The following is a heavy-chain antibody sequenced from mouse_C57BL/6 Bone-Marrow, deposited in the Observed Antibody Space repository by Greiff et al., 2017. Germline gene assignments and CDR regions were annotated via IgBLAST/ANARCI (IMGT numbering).Heavy chain of an antibody. D-gene: IGHD1-1*01. CDR2: IDPSDSYT. CDR1: GYTFTSYW. V-gene: IGHV1-50*01. CDR3: ARWCYGNPWYFDV. J-gene: IGHJ1*03. Sequence: QVQLQQPGAELVKPGASVKLSCKASGYTFTSYWMQWVKQRPGQGLEWIGEIDPSDSYTNSNQKFKGKATLTVDTSSSTAYMQLSSLTSEDSAVYYCARWCYGNPWYFDVWGTGTTVTVSS.